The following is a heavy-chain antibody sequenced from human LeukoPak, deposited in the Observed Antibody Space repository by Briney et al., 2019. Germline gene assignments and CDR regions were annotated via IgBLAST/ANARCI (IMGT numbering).Heavy chain of an antibody. Sequence: SETLSLTCAVYGGSFSGYYWSWIRQPPGKGLEWIGEINHSGSTNYNPSLKSRVTISVDTSKNQFSLKLSSVTAADTAVYYCARGQMLVVVTAILLFPGSWFDPWGQGTLVTVSS. J-gene: IGHJ5*02. V-gene: IGHV4-34*01. D-gene: IGHD2-21*02. CDR1: GGSFSGYY. CDR3: ARGQMLVVVTAILLFPGSWFDP. CDR2: INHSGST.